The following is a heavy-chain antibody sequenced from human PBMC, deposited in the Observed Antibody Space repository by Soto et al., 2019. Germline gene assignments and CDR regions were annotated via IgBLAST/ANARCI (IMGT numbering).Heavy chain of an antibody. V-gene: IGHV3-30-3*01. CDR2: ISHDGINK. D-gene: IGHD6-19*01. CDR1: GFSFSSYA. Sequence: QVRLVESGGGVVQPGRSLRLSCTASGFSFSSYAMYWFRQPPGKGLEWVAVISHDGINKHYADSVKGRVTDSRDNSNHWLDLQLNSLRGEDTAMYYCARDMYSSDYFVKWFEPWGQGTLVTVSS. CDR3: ARDMYSSDYFVKWFEP. J-gene: IGHJ5*02.